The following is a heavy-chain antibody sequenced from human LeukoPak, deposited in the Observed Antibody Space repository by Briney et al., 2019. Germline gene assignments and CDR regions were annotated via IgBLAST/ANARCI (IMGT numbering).Heavy chain of an antibody. CDR3: AKDPPYYDFWSGSYFDY. J-gene: IGHJ4*02. V-gene: IGHV3-30*02. CDR1: GFTFSSYG. Sequence: GGSLRLSCAASGFTFSSYGMHLVRQAPGKGLEWVAFIRYDGSNKYYADSVKGRFTISRDNSKNTLYLQMNSLRAEDTAVYYCAKDPPYYDFWSGSYFDYWGQGTLATVSS. CDR2: IRYDGSNK. D-gene: IGHD3-3*01.